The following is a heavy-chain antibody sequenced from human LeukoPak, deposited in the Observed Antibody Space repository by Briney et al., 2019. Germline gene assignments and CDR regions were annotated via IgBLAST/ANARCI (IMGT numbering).Heavy chain of an antibody. CDR3: AKGTTTVTWFDP. V-gene: IGHV3-9*01. J-gene: IGHJ5*02. Sequence: GGSLRLSCAASGFTFDDYAMYWVRQAPGKGLEWVSGISWNSVGIGYADSVRGRFTISRDNSKNTLYLQMNSLRAEDTAVYYCAKGTTTVTWFDPWGQGTLVTVSS. CDR2: ISWNSVGI. D-gene: IGHD4-11*01. CDR1: GFTFDDYA.